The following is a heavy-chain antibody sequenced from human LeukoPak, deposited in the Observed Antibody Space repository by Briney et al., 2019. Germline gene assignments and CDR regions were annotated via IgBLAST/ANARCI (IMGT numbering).Heavy chain of an antibody. Sequence: PSETLSLTCTVSGGSISSYYWAWIRQPPGKGLEWIGTIYYSGSTYYNPSLKSRVTISVDTSKNQFSLKLSSVTAADTAVFYCARQSLMSGYYSYYFDYWGQGTLVTVSS. CDR2: IYYSGST. CDR1: GGSISSYY. V-gene: IGHV4-39*01. J-gene: IGHJ4*02. CDR3: ARQSLMSGYYSYYFDY. D-gene: IGHD3-22*01.